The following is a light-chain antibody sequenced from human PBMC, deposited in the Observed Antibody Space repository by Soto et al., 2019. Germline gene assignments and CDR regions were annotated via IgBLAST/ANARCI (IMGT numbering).Light chain of an antibody. CDR1: NSNLGAGYD. Sequence: QSVLTQPPSVSGAPGQRVTISCTGNNSNLGAGYDVHWYQQLPGAAPKLVIFGNRNRPSGVPERFSGSKSGTSASLAITGLQAEDEADYYCCSYAGYSTWVFGGGTKLTVL. V-gene: IGLV1-40*01. CDR3: CSYAGYSTWV. J-gene: IGLJ3*02. CDR2: GNR.